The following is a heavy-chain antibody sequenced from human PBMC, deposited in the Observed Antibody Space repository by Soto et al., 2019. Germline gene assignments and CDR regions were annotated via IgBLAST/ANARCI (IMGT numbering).Heavy chain of an antibody. CDR2: ISGSGGST. Sequence: GGSLRLSCAASGFTFSSYAMSWVRQAPGKGLEWVSAISGSGGSTYYADSVKGRFTISRDNSKNTLYLQMNSLRAEDTAVYYCAKDRIVEQLVRTPILGWFDPWGQGTLVTVSS. J-gene: IGHJ5*02. V-gene: IGHV3-23*01. D-gene: IGHD6-6*01. CDR3: AKDRIVEQLVRTPILGWFDP. CDR1: GFTFSSYA.